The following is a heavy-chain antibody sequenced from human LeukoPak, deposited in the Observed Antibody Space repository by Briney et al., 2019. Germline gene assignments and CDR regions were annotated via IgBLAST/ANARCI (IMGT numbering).Heavy chain of an antibody. CDR2: IYYSGST. CDR1: GGSISSYY. Sequence: SETLSLTCTVSGGSISSYYWSWIRRPPGKGLEWIGYIYYSGSTNYNPSLKSRVTISVDTSKNQFSLKLSSVTAADTAVYYCARGIPDNFWSGYGPIDYWGQGTLVTVSS. J-gene: IGHJ4*02. CDR3: ARGIPDNFWSGYGPIDY. V-gene: IGHV4-59*01. D-gene: IGHD3-3*01.